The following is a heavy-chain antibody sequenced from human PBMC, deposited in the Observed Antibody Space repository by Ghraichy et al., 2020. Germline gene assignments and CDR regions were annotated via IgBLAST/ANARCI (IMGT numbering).Heavy chain of an antibody. D-gene: IGHD6-13*01. V-gene: IGHV3-23*01. CDR3: AKEGTAGFGYYYYMDV. CDR1: GFTFSSYA. J-gene: IGHJ6*03. CDR2: ISGSGGST. Sequence: GGSLRLSCAASGFTFSSYAMSWVRQAPGKGLEWVSAISGSGGSTYYADSVKGRFTISRDNSKNTLYLQMNSLRAEDTAVYYCAKEGTAGFGYYYYMDVWGKGTTVTVSS.